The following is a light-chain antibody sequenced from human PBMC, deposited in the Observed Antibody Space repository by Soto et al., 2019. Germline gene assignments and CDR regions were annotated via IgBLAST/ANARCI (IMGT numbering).Light chain of an antibody. CDR1: HGISSY. CDR3: QQYNSIRGT. J-gene: IGKJ1*01. CDR2: GAS. V-gene: IGKV1-9*01. Sequence: IQLTQSPSSLSASVGDRVTITCRASHGISSYLGWYQQKPGKAPKLLIYGASTLQSGVPSRFSGSGSGTKFTLTIASLQPDDFATYYCQQYNSIRGTFGQGTKVDIK.